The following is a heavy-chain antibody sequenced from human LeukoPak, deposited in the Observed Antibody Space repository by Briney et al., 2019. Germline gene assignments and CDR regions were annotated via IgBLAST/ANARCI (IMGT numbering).Heavy chain of an antibody. J-gene: IGHJ4*02. Sequence: QPGGSLRLSCAASGFTLNTHWMSWVRQAPGKGLEWVANIKQDGRDTYYVDSVKGRFTISRDNAKNSLNLQMNSLRAEDTAMYYCATSEGYWSQGTLVTVSS. CDR3: ATSEGY. CDR1: GFTLNTHW. V-gene: IGHV3-7*03. CDR2: IKQDGRDT.